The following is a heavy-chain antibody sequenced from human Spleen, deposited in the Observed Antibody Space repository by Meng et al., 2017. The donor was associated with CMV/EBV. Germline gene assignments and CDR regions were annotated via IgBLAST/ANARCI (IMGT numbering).Heavy chain of an antibody. V-gene: IGHV4-4*01. D-gene: IGHD3-16*01. CDR3: ARGRGTGNAWANTLDY. J-gene: IGHJ4*01. CDR1: GGSISSNHW. Sequence: GGSISSNHWWSWVRQSPGKGLEWIGEVYQTGSTNYKSSLKSRVTISMDKSKNHFSLSLTSVTAADMGLYFCARGRGTGNAWANTLDYWGHGTLVTVSS. CDR2: VYQTGST.